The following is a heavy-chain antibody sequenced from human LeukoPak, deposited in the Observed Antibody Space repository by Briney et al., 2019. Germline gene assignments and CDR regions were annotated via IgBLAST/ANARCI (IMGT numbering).Heavy chain of an antibody. CDR3: ASSADYGDYSIDY. Sequence: GGSLRLSCAASGFTFSSYWMHWVRQAPGKGLVWVSRINSDATSTSYADSVKGRFTISRDNAKNSLYLQMNSLRAEDTAVYYCASSADYGDYSIDYWGQGTLVTVSS. CDR2: INSDATST. J-gene: IGHJ4*02. CDR1: GFTFSSYW. V-gene: IGHV3-74*01. D-gene: IGHD4-17*01.